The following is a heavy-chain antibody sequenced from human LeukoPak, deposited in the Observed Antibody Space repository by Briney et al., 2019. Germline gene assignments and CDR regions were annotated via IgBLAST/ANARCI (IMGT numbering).Heavy chain of an antibody. D-gene: IGHD4-17*01. Sequence: KASETLSLTCAVSGYSISSGSYWGWIRQPPGKGLEWIGNMFHSGDTYHNPSLKSRVTISADTSKNQFSLKLTSVTAADTAVYYCAKVGAYGDYARHDYWGQGTLVTVSS. CDR2: MFHSGDT. V-gene: IGHV4-38-2*01. CDR1: GYSISSGSY. CDR3: AKVGAYGDYARHDY. J-gene: IGHJ4*02.